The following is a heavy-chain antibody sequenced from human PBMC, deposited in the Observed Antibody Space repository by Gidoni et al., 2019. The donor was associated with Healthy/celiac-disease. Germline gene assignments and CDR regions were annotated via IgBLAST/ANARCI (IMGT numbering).Heavy chain of an antibody. D-gene: IGHD3-22*01. V-gene: IGHV3-23*01. J-gene: IGHJ3*02. Sequence: EVQLLESGGGLVQPGGSLRLSCAASGFTFSSYAMSWVRQAPGKGLEWVSAISGSGGSTYYADSVKGRFTISRDNSKNTLYLQMNSLRAEDTAVYYCANFKVPLVVVMDDAFDIWGQGTMVTVSS. CDR2: ISGSGGST. CDR1: GFTFSSYA. CDR3: ANFKVPLVVVMDDAFDI.